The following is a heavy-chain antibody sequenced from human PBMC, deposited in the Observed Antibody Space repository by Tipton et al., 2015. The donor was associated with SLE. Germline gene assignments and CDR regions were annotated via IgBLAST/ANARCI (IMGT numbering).Heavy chain of an antibody. J-gene: IGHJ4*02. CDR2: IIPIFGTA. Sequence: QSGPEVKKPGSSVKVSCKASGGTFSSYAISWVRQAPGQGLEWMGGIIPIFGTANYAQKFQGRVTITADESTSTAYMELSSLRSEDTAVYYCARTYYYGSGSLDWGQGTLVTVSS. D-gene: IGHD3-10*01. CDR3: ARTYYYGSGSLD. CDR1: GGTFSSYA. V-gene: IGHV1-69*01.